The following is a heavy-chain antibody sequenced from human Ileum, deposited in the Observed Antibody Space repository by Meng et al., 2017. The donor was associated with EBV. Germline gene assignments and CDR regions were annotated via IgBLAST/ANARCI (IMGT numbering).Heavy chain of an antibody. Sequence: VQLQQWGAGLLQPSATLSLTCVVYGGSFSGYYWSWIRQPPGKGLEWIGEINHSGSTNYNPSLKSRVTISVDTSKNQFSLKLSSVTAADTAVYYCARGRGYGDYGSLYWGQGTLVTVSS. J-gene: IGHJ4*02. D-gene: IGHD4-17*01. V-gene: IGHV4-34*01. CDR3: ARGRGYGDYGSLY. CDR1: GGSFSGYY. CDR2: INHSGST.